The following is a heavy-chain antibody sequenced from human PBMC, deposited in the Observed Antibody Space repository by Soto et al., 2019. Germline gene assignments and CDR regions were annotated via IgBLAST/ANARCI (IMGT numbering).Heavy chain of an antibody. J-gene: IGHJ3*02. CDR2: INPYNDNT. Sequence: ASVKVSCMASKYSFSMFGMSGMVPAALQGLEWMGWINPYNDNTNYGHNLQGRVSMTTDTATSTASLELRSLRPENTAVYFCARALDRSGSHDAFDIWGQGTMVTVSS. CDR1: KYSFSMFG. V-gene: IGHV1-18*01. CDR3: ARALDRSGSHDAFDI. D-gene: IGHD3-22*01.